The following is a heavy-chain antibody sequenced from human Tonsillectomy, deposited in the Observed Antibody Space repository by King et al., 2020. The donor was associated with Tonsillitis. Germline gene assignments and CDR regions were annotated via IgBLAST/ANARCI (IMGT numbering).Heavy chain of an antibody. Sequence: QLVQSGGGVVQPGRSLRLSCTASGFIFSTYAVHWVRQAPGKGLEWVAVISYDGGTKYYAGSVKGRFTISRDTSKNTLYLQMNSLRAEDTAVYYCARDQGFLEWLSAFPPNNWFDPWGQGTLVTVSS. CDR3: ARDQGFLEWLSAFPPNNWFDP. J-gene: IGHJ5*02. V-gene: IGHV3-30-3*01. CDR2: ISYDGGTK. CDR1: GFIFSTYA. D-gene: IGHD3-3*01.